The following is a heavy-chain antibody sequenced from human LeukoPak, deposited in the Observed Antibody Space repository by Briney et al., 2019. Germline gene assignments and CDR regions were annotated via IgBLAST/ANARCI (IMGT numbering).Heavy chain of an antibody. D-gene: IGHD1/OR15-1a*01. Sequence: ASVKVSCKASGYTFTGYYMHWVRQAPGQGLEWMGWINPNSGGTNYAQKFQGRVTMTRDTSISTAYMELSRLRSDDTAVYYCARGPRRLEHAGIGDYWGQGTLVTVSS. J-gene: IGHJ4*02. CDR1: GYTFTGYY. CDR2: INPNSGGT. CDR3: ARGPRRLEHAGIGDY. V-gene: IGHV1-2*02.